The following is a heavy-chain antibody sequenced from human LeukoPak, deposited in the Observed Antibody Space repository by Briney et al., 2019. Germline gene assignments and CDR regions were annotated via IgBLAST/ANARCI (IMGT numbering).Heavy chain of an antibody. V-gene: IGHV4-4*07. J-gene: IGHJ4*02. Sequence: SSETLSLTCTVSGGSISDYYWRWIRQPAGKGLEWLGRIYTSGRTKYNPSLESRVTMSVDTSKNQFSLKLSFVTAADTAVYYCARVGSGYDYFDYWGQGTLVTVSS. CDR1: GGSISDYY. CDR2: IYTSGRT. D-gene: IGHD3-22*01. CDR3: ARVGSGYDYFDY.